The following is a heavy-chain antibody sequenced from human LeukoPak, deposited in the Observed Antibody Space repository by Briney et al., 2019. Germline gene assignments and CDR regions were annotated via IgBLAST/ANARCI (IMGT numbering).Heavy chain of an antibody. V-gene: IGHV1-2*02. Sequence: ASVKVSCKASGYTFTGYYMHWVRQAPGQGLEWMGWINPNSGGTNYAQKFQGRVTMTRDTSISTAYMELSRLRSDDTAVYYCARAGIAAAGINWFDPWGQGTLVTVSS. CDR3: ARAGIAAAGINWFDP. D-gene: IGHD6-13*01. J-gene: IGHJ5*02. CDR2: INPNSGGT. CDR1: GYTFTGYY.